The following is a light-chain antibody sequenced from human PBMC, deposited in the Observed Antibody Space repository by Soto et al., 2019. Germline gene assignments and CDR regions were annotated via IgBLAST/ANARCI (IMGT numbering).Light chain of an antibody. CDR3: SSYAGSNNFVV. V-gene: IGLV2-8*01. CDR2: EVS. CDR1: SSDVGGYNS. J-gene: IGLJ2*01. Sequence: QSVLTQPPSASGSPGQSVTISCTGTSSDVGGYNSVSWYQHHPGKAPKLMIYEVSKRPSGVPARFPGSRSGNTASLTVSGLQAEDEADYYCSSYAGSNNFVVFGGGTKLTVL.